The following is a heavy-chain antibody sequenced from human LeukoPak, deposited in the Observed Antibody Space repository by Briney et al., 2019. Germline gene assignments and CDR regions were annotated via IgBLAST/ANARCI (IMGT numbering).Heavy chain of an antibody. CDR2: TYYSGST. D-gene: IGHD1-26*01. J-gene: IGHJ3*02. CDR1: GGSISGYY. CDR3: AREGARWEPSFSAFDI. Sequence: SQTLSLTCTVSGGSISGYYWSWIRQPPGKGLEWIGYTYYSGSTSYNPSLKSRVTISVDTSKNQFSLNLSSVTAADTAGYYCAREGARWEPSFSAFDIWGQGTMVTVSS. V-gene: IGHV4-59*01.